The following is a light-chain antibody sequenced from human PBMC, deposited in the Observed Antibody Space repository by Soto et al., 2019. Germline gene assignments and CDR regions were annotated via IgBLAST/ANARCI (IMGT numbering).Light chain of an antibody. CDR1: SSDVGGYNY. CDR3: RSYTMSSIHVV. Sequence: QSVLTQAASVSGSPGPSITLSCTGTSSDVGGYNYVSWYQQHPGKAPKLMIYEVSNRPSGVSNRFSGSKSGNTAYLTISELQGEDETDYYWRSYTMSSIHVVFGLGSKQTLL. V-gene: IGLV2-14*01. CDR2: EVS. J-gene: IGLJ2*01.